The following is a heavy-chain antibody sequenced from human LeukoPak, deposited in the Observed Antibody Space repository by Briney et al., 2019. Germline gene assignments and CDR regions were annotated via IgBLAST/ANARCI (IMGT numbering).Heavy chain of an antibody. D-gene: IGHD1-1*01. J-gene: IGHJ5*02. CDR3: AREGTAGTNLNWFDP. Sequence: PSETLSLTCTVSGGSISSYYWSWIRQPPGEGLEWIGYISYSGSTNFNPSLKSRVTISVDTSKNKFSLKLSSVTAADTAVYYCAREGTAGTNLNWFDPWGQGTLVTVSS. CDR2: ISYSGST. V-gene: IGHV4-59*01. CDR1: GGSISSYY.